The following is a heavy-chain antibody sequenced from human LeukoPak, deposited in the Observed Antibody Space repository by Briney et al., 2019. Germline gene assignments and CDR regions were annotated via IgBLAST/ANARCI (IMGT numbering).Heavy chain of an antibody. CDR2: IFYSGTT. CDR1: GGSVSSSNYY. V-gene: IGHV4-39*07. J-gene: IGHJ4*02. CDR3: ASERWSRRSYFDY. Sequence: SETLSLTCTVSGGSVSSSNYYWGWIRQPPGKGLERIGTIFYSGTTYYSPSLKSRVTISVDTSMTQFSLKLSSVTAADTAVYYCASERWSRRSYFDYWGQGILVTVSS. D-gene: IGHD5-24*01.